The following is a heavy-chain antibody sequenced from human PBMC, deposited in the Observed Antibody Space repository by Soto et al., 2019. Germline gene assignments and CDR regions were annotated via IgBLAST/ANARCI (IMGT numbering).Heavy chain of an antibody. CDR3: AQGGPRDGYRDLAY. D-gene: IGHD5-18*01. CDR2: IINTGDDT. J-gene: IGHJ4*02. V-gene: IGHV3-23*01. CDR1: GFTFNSFA. Sequence: EVQLLESGGDLVQPGGSLRLSCEASGFTFNSFAMTWVRQAPGKGLEWVSSIINTGDDTYYADFVRGRFTISRDNSKNRLYLQMSSLRAEDTAVYFCAQGGPRDGYRDLAYWGQGTRVTVSS.